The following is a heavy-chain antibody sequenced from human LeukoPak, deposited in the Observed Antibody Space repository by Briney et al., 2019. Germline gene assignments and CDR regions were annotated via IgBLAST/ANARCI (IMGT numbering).Heavy chain of an antibody. J-gene: IGHJ6*03. CDR1: GFTVSTYY. D-gene: IGHD3-10*01. V-gene: IGHV3-53*01. CDR2: LYSGGST. CDR3: ARGYSGYQYYYYMDV. Sequence: GGSLRLSCEGSGFTVSTYYMNWVRQAPGKGLEWVAILYSGGSTYYADSVKGRFTVSSDSSKNTLYLQMNNLRAEDTAVYYCARGYSGYQYYYYMDVWGKGTTVTVSS.